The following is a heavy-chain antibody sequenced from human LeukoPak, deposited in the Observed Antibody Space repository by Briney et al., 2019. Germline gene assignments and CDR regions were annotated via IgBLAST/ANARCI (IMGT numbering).Heavy chain of an antibody. D-gene: IGHD1-7*01. V-gene: IGHV4-34*01. J-gene: IGHJ4*02. CDR2: INHSGST. CDR3: ARISLGLEVHREY. Sequence: SETLSLTCAVYGGSFNGDYWSWIRQPPGKGLEWIGEINHSGSTNYNPSLKSRVTISVDTSKNQFSLKLSSVTAADTAVYYCARISLGLEVHREYWGQGTLVTVSS. CDR1: GGSFNGDY.